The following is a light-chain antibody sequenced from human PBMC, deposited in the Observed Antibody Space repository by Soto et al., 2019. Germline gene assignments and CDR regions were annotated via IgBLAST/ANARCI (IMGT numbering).Light chain of an antibody. CDR3: SSYTSSNTLV. CDR2: EVS. Sequence: SALTQPASVSGSPGQSITISCTGTSSDVGAYNYVSWYQQHPGKAPKLMIFEVSDRPSGVSNRFSGSKSGNTASLTISGLQAEDEADDYCSSYTSSNTLVFGGGTKLTVL. J-gene: IGLJ2*01. CDR1: SSDVGAYNY. V-gene: IGLV2-14*01.